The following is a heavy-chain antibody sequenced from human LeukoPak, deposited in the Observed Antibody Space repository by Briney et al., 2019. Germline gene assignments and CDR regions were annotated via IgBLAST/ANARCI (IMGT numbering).Heavy chain of an antibody. Sequence: PSETLSLTCTVSGGSISSSSYYWGWIRQPPGTGLEWIGSLYYGGRTYYNPSLKSRVTISVDTSKNQFSLRLSSVTAADTAVYYCAMTTVTTFFSASDDSWGQGTLVTVSS. CDR2: LYYGGRT. CDR1: GGSISSSSYY. CDR3: AMTTVTTFFSASDDS. D-gene: IGHD4-17*01. J-gene: IGHJ4*02. V-gene: IGHV4-39*01.